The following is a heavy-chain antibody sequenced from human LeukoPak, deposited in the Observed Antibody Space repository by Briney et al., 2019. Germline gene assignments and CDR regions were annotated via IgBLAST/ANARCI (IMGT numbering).Heavy chain of an antibody. D-gene: IGHD3-16*01. CDR1: GGYFSGYY. Sequence: KPSETLSLTCAVYGGYFSGYYWSWIRQPPGKGLEWIGEINHSGSTNYNPSLKSRVTISVDTPKNQFSLKLSSVTAADTAVYYCASRVGLWGYFDYWGQRTLVTVSS. CDR2: INHSGST. J-gene: IGHJ4*02. CDR3: ASRVGLWGYFDY. V-gene: IGHV4-34*01.